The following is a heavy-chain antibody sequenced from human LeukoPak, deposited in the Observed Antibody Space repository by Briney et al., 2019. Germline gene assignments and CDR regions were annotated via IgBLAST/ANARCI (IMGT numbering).Heavy chain of an antibody. CDR2: IYPGDSDT. Sequence: GESLKISCKGSGYSSTSYWIGWVRQMAGKGLEWMGIIYPGDSDTRYSPSFQGQVTISADKSISTAYLQWSSLKTSDTAMYYCARLRISMVRGVILPRDNWFDPWGQGTLVTVSS. V-gene: IGHV5-51*01. CDR1: GYSSTSYW. CDR3: ARLRISMVRGVILPRDNWFDP. J-gene: IGHJ5*02. D-gene: IGHD3-10*01.